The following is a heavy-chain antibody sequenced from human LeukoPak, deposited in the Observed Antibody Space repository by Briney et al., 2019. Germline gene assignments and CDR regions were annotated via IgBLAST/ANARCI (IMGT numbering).Heavy chain of an antibody. Sequence: GGSLRLSCAASGFTFSSYGMHWVRQAPGKGLEWVAFIRYDGSNKYYADSVKGRFTISRDNSRNTLYLQMNSLRAEDTAVYYCAKGVGGLDTEDYWGQGTLVTVSS. CDR3: AKGVGGLDTEDY. CDR2: IRYDGSNK. D-gene: IGHD2-15*01. CDR1: GFTFSSYG. V-gene: IGHV3-30*02. J-gene: IGHJ4*02.